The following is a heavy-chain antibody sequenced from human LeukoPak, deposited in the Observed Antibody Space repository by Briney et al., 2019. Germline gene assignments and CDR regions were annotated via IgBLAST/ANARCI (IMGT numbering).Heavy chain of an antibody. CDR3: AKEVRTSGRAGIFGY. Sequence: PGGSLRLSCVPSTFTFSNSVMHWVRQAPGKGLEWVSGISIDGNGKYYADSVRGPITISRDNSKNTLYLEMNSLSAEDTAVYYCAKEVRTSGRAGIFGYWGQGTLVTVSS. CDR1: TFTFSNSV. CDR2: ISIDGNGK. J-gene: IGHJ4*02. V-gene: IGHV3-30*04. D-gene: IGHD2-2*01.